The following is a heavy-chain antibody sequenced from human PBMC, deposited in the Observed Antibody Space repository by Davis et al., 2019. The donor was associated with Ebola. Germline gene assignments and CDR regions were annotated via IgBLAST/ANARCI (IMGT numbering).Heavy chain of an antibody. CDR2: ISWNSGSI. CDR3: ARDPMGYYYGMDV. J-gene: IGHJ6*02. V-gene: IGHV3-9*01. CDR1: GFTFDDYA. Sequence: SLKISCAASGFTFDDYAMHWVRQAPGKGLEWVSGISWNSGSIGYADSVKGRFTISRDNAKNSLYLQMNSLRAEDTAVYYCARDPMGYYYGMDVWGQGTTVTVSS.